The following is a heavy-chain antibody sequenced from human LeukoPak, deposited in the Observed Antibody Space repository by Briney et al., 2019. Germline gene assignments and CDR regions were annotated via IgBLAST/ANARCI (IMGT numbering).Heavy chain of an antibody. Sequence: PSETLSLTCTVSGGSISSSSYYWGWIRQPPGKGLEWIGSIYYSGSTYYNPSLKSRVTISVDTSKNQFSLKLSSVTAADTAVYYCARDEGLRFDYLGDWFDPWGQGTLVTVSS. CDR3: ARDEGLRFDYLGDWFDP. V-gene: IGHV4-39*07. CDR1: GGSISSSSYY. J-gene: IGHJ5*02. D-gene: IGHD4-17*01. CDR2: IYYSGST.